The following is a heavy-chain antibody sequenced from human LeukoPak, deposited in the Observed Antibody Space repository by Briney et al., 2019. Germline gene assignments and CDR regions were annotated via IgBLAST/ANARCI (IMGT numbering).Heavy chain of an antibody. J-gene: IGHJ4*01. V-gene: IGHV3-30*07. CDR2: ISYDGSNK. D-gene: IGHD3-22*01. Sequence: GRSLRLSCAASGFTFSSYAMHWVRQAPGKGLEWVAVISYDGSNKYYADSVKGRFTISRDNSKNTLYLQMDSLTAEDTAVYYCVRDKYDRSNYAYFDSWGHGTLVTVSS. CDR3: VRDKYDRSNYAYFDS. CDR1: GFTFSSYA.